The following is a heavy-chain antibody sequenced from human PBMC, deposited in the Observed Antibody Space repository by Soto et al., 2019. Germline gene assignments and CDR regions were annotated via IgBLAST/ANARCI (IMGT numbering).Heavy chain of an antibody. V-gene: IGHV3-74*01. Sequence: GGSLRLSCAASGFTFSSYWMHWVRQAPGKGLVWVSRINSDGSSTSYADSVKGRFTISRDNAKNTLYLQMNSLRAEDTAVYYCGRGPAAYYYDSSGYEGDYWGQGTLVTVSS. D-gene: IGHD3-22*01. CDR1: GFTFSSYW. CDR2: INSDGSST. J-gene: IGHJ4*02. CDR3: GRGPAAYYYDSSGYEGDY.